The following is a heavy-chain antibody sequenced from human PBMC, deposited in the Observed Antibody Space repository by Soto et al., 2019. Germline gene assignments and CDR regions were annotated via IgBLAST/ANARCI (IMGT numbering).Heavy chain of an antibody. D-gene: IGHD2-2*03. Sequence: GASLKVSCKASGYTFTRYGISWVRQAPGQGLEWMGWISAYNGNTNYAQKLQGRVTMTTDTSTSTAYMELRSLRSDDTAVYYCARLDIVVVPAAMFLDYWGQGTLVTVS. J-gene: IGHJ4*02. V-gene: IGHV1-18*04. CDR3: ARLDIVVVPAAMFLDY. CDR2: ISAYNGNT. CDR1: GYTFTRYG.